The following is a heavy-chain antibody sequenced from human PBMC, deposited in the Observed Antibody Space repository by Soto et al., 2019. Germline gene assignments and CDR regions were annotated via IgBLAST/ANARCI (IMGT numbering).Heavy chain of an antibody. V-gene: IGHV1-69*12. J-gene: IGHJ6*02. Sequence: QVQLVQSGAEVKKPGSSVKVSCKVSGGTFSNYAIDWLRLAPGHGLEWMGGIVPIFRTTYYTQKFQGRATIIADDSTTTAYLEMSSLRSEDTAIYYCARVEAVAGLYNYHGLDVWGQGTAVTVSS. CDR3: ARVEAVAGLYNYHGLDV. D-gene: IGHD6-19*01. CDR2: IVPIFRTT. CDR1: GGTFSNYA.